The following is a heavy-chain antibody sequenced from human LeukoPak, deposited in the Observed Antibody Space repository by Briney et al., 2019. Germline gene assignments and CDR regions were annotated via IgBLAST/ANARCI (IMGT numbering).Heavy chain of an antibody. CDR2: INPNSGGT. D-gene: IGHD5-18*01. Sequence: ASVKVSCTASGYTFTGYYMHWVRPAPGQGLEWMGWINPNSGGTNYAQKFQGWVTMTRDTSISTAYMELSRLRSDDTAVYYCARDLWGRGYSYVVGYWGQGTLVTVSS. CDR1: GYTFTGYY. J-gene: IGHJ4*02. CDR3: ARDLWGRGYSYVVGY. V-gene: IGHV1-2*04.